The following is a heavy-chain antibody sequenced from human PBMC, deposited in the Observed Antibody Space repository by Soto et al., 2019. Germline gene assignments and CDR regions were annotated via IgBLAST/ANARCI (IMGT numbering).Heavy chain of an antibody. CDR1: GYTFTRYG. J-gene: IGHJ6*02. CDR2: ISGYNGDT. CDR3: AKNGQLPYYYGMDV. D-gene: IGHD1-1*01. V-gene: IGHV1-18*01. Sequence: QGQLVQSGPEVKKPGASVKVSCKASGYTFTRYGISWVRQAPGQGLEWMGWISGYNGDTNYAQKVQGRVTMTIDTSTSTAYMELRSPTSDDTAIYYSAKNGQLPYYYGMDVWGQGTTVTVSS.